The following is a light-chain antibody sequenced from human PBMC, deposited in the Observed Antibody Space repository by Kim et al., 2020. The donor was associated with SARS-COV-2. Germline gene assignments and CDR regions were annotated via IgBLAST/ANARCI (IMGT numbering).Light chain of an antibody. V-gene: IGLV3-1*01. Sequence: VAPGQTARITCAGDKLGDKYACWYQQKPGQSPVLVIYQDSKRPSGIPGRFSGSNSGNTATLTISGTQAMDEADYYCQAWDSSTHYVFGTGTKVTVL. CDR2: QDS. J-gene: IGLJ1*01. CDR3: QAWDSSTHYV. CDR1: KLGDKY.